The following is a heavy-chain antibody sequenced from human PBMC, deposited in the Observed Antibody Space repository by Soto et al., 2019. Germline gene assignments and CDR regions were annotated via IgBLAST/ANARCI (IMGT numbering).Heavy chain of an antibody. Sequence: PSETLSLTCAVYGGPFSGYYWSWIRQPPGKGLEWIGEINHSGSTNYNPSLKSRVTISVDTSKNQFSLKLSSVTAADTAVYYCASTGELLPFGYWGQGTLVTVSS. CDR3: ASTGELLPFGY. D-gene: IGHD1-26*01. V-gene: IGHV4-34*01. CDR2: INHSGST. CDR1: GGPFSGYY. J-gene: IGHJ4*02.